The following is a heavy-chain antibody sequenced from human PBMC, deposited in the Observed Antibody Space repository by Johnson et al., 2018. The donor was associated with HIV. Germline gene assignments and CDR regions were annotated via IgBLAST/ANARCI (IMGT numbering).Heavy chain of an antibody. CDR1: GFTFSSYG. Sequence: VQLVESGGGVVQPGRSLRHSCAAAGFTFSSYGMHWVRQAPGKGLEWVGRLKSRADGGTTDYAVSVKDRFTILRDDSKNTLYLQMSSLRTEDAGVYYCARALTTDAFDIWGQGTMVTVSS. D-gene: IGHD4-17*01. V-gene: IGHV3-15*01. CDR3: ARALTTDAFDI. CDR2: LKSRADGGTT. J-gene: IGHJ3*02.